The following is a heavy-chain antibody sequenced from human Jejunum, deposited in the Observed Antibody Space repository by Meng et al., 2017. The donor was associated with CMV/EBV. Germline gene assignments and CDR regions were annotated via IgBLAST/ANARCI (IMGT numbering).Heavy chain of an antibody. D-gene: IGHD3-22*01. J-gene: IGHJ6*02. CDR1: GFVFSGYG. Sequence: ACGFVFSGYGMHWVRQAPGKGLEWVAFIRYDGSNRYYTDSVRGRFTISRDNTKNTLYLQMNSLRAEDTGVYYCVKIDSRYYDVNVWGQGTTVTVSS. CDR2: IRYDGSNR. CDR3: VKIDSRYYDVNV. V-gene: IGHV3-30*02.